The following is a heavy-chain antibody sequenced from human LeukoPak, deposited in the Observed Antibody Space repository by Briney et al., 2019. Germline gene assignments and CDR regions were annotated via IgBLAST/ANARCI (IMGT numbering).Heavy chain of an antibody. CDR2: MNPNSGNT. Sequence: APVKVSCKASGYTFTSYDINWVRQATGQGLEWMGWMNPNSGNTGYAQKFQGRVTITRNTSISTAYMELSSLRSEDTAVYYCARGHVAAAGSQSGAFDIWGQGTIVTVSS. J-gene: IGHJ3*02. CDR1: GYTFTSYD. CDR3: ARGHVAAAGSQSGAFDI. V-gene: IGHV1-8*03. D-gene: IGHD6-13*01.